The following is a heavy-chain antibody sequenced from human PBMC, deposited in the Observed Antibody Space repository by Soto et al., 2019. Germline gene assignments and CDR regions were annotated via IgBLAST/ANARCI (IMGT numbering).Heavy chain of an antibody. J-gene: IGHJ4*02. D-gene: IGHD6-19*01. CDR2: ISGNGGGA. CDR3: AKRGCSSDSALRNFDY. V-gene: IGHV3-23*01. Sequence: GLLKRLSWAASGFNFRNCGMSWVSQAQGKGLEWVSTISGNGGGAYYAGSVKGRFTISRDNSKNTLYLRMNSLRAEDTAVYYCAKRGCSSDSALRNFDYWGQGTLVTVSS. CDR1: GFNFRNCG.